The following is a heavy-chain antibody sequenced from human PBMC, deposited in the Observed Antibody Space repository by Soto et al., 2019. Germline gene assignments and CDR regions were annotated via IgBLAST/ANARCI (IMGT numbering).Heavy chain of an antibody. CDR3: ARDLTYFDILPRYERYYGLDV. Sequence: PSETLSLTCTVSGGSISSYYWSWIRQPPGKGLEWIGYIYYSGSTNYNPSLKSRVTISVDTSKNQFSLKLSSVTAADTAVYYCARDLTYFDILPRYERYYGLDVWGQGTTVTVSS. CDR1: GGSISSYY. D-gene: IGHD3-9*01. J-gene: IGHJ6*02. CDR2: IYYSGST. V-gene: IGHV4-59*01.